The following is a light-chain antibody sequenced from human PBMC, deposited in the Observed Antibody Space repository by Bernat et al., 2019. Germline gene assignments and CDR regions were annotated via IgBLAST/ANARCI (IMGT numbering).Light chain of an antibody. CDR3: GTWDSSLSIGV. V-gene: IGLV1-51*01. J-gene: IGLJ3*02. Sequence: QSVLTQPPSVSAAPGQKVTISCSGDNSNIGQNYVSWYQQLPATAPRLLIYDTDRRPSGIPDRFSGSKSGTSATLGITGLQTGDEADYYCGTWDSSLSIGVFGGGTKLTVL. CDR1: NSNIGQNY. CDR2: DTD.